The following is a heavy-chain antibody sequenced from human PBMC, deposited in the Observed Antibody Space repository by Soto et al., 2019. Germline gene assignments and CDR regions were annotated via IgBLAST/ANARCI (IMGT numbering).Heavy chain of an antibody. J-gene: IGHJ4*02. CDR3: ARARWYGDYSDY. V-gene: IGHV4-30-4*01. Sequence: QVQLQESGPGLVKPSQTLSLTCTVSGDSISSDNYYWSWIRQPPGKGLEWIGYIYDSGSTYYNASLKSRVTISVDTPKNQFSLKLSSVTAADTAVYYWARARWYGDYSDYWGQGTLVTVSS. D-gene: IGHD2-15*01. CDR1: GDSISSDNYY. CDR2: IYDSGST.